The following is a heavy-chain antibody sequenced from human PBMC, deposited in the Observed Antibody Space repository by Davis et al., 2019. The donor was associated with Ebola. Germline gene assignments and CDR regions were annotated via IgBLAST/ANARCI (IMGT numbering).Heavy chain of an antibody. Sequence: SETLSLTCAVYGGSFSGYYWSWIRQPPGKGLEWIGEINHSGSTNYNPSLKSRVTISVDTSKNQFSLKLSSVTAADTAVYYCARDDIVVVPAAIGRWFDPWGQGTLVTVSS. CDR2: INHSGST. D-gene: IGHD2-2*02. J-gene: IGHJ5*02. V-gene: IGHV4-34*01. CDR1: GGSFSGYY. CDR3: ARDDIVVVPAAIGRWFDP.